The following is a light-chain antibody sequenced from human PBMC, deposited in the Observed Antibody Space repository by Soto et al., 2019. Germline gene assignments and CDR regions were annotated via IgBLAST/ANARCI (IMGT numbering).Light chain of an antibody. V-gene: IGKV1-39*01. CDR2: AAS. J-gene: IGKJ5*01. CDR1: QDISSY. CDR3: QQYNNWPPIT. Sequence: DIQRTQSPSSLSASIGDRVTISCRASQDISSYLNWYQQKPGKAPKLXXYAASSLQSGVPSRFSGGGSGTEFTLTTSSLQSEDFAVYDCQQYNNWPPITFCQGTRLEIK.